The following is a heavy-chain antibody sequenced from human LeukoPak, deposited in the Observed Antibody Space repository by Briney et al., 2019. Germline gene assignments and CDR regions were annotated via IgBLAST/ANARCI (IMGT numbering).Heavy chain of an antibody. CDR3: ARDRDVRHYYFDY. J-gene: IGHJ4*02. CDR2: ISSSGSTI. V-gene: IGHV3-11*04. Sequence: GGSLRLSCAASGFTFSDYYMSWIRQAPGKGLEWVLYISSSGSTIYYADSVKGRFTISRDNAKNSLYLQMNSLRAEDTAVYYCARDRDVRHYYFDYWGQGTLVTVSS. D-gene: IGHD3-16*01. CDR1: GFTFSDYY.